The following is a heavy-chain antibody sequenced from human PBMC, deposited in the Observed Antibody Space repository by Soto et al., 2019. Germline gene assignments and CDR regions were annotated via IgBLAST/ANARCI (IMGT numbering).Heavy chain of an antibody. CDR1: GFTFSSYA. J-gene: IGHJ4*02. CDR2: ISYDGSNK. CDR3: ARARSGPTAPLISY. Sequence: PGGSLRLSCAASGFTFSSYAMHWVRQAPGKGLEWVAVISYDGSNKYYADSVKGRFTISRDNSKNTLYLQMNSLRAEDTAVYYCARARSGPTAPLISYWGQGTLVTVSS. D-gene: IGHD2-21*02. V-gene: IGHV3-30-3*01.